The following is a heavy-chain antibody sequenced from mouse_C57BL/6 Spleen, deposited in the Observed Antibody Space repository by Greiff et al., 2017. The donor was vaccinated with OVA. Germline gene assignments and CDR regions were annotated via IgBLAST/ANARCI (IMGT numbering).Heavy chain of an antibody. D-gene: IGHD2-1*01. Sequence: VKLQESGPELVKPGASVKISCKASGYAFSSSWMNWVKQRPGKGLEWIGRIYPGDGDTNYNGKFKGKATLTADKSSSTAYMQLSSLTSEDSAVYFCARWDYGNPFDYWGQGTTLTVSS. CDR1: GYAFSSSW. CDR3: ARWDYGNPFDY. J-gene: IGHJ2*01. CDR2: IYPGDGDT. V-gene: IGHV1-82*01.